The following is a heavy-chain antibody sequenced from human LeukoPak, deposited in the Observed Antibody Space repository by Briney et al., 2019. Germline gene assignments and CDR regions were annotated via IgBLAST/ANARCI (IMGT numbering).Heavy chain of an antibody. D-gene: IGHD3-22*01. Sequence: SVKVSCKASGYTFTSYDINWVRQATGQGLEWMGGIIPIFGTANYAQKFQGRVTITADKSTSTAYMELSSLRSEDTAVYYCARDLYDSSGYYGGVFDYWGQGTLVTVSS. J-gene: IGHJ4*02. V-gene: IGHV1-69*06. CDR1: GYTFTSYD. CDR3: ARDLYDSSGYYGGVFDY. CDR2: IIPIFGTA.